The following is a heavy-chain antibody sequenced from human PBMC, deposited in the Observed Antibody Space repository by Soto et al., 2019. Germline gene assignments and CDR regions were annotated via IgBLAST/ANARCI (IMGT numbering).Heavy chain of an antibody. Sequence: QVQLQESGPGLVKPSETLSLTCTVSGGSIINYYWTWFRQPPGKGLEWIGFIYSTGSTNYGPSLKSRVTISIDTSKNQFSLNLDSVTAADTAVHYCARVTASPNSGYFDYWGQGTLITVSS. CDR3: ARVTASPNSGYFDY. CDR1: GGSIINYY. CDR2: IYSTGST. V-gene: IGHV4-59*01. D-gene: IGHD7-27*01. J-gene: IGHJ4*02.